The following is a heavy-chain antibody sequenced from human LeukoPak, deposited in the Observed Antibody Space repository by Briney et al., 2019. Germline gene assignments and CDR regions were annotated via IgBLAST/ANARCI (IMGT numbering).Heavy chain of an antibody. CDR1: GFTFSSYG. V-gene: IGHV3-30*02. CDR2: IRYDGSNK. Sequence: GGSLRLSCAASGFTFSSYGMHWVRQAPGKGLEWVAFIRYDGSNKYYADSVKGRFTISRDNSKNTLYLRMNSLRAEDTAVYYCAKDFSRSGRYYMDVWGKGTTVTISS. J-gene: IGHJ6*03. D-gene: IGHD3-3*01. CDR3: AKDFSRSGRYYMDV.